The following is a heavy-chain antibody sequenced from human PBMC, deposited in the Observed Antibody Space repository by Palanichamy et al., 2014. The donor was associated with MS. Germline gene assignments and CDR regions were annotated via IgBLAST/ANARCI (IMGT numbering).Heavy chain of an antibody. CDR3: AKRIWLDTGGFDY. CDR2: ISGSGGST. D-gene: IGHD5-18*01. CDR1: GFTFSSYA. Sequence: EVQLLESGGGLVQPGGSLRLSCAASGFTFSSYAMSWVRQAPGKGLEWVSAISGSGGSTYYADSVKGRFTISRDNSKNTLYLQMNSLRAGDTAVYYCAKRIWLDTGGFDYWGQGTLVTVSS. J-gene: IGHJ4*02. V-gene: IGHV3-23*01.